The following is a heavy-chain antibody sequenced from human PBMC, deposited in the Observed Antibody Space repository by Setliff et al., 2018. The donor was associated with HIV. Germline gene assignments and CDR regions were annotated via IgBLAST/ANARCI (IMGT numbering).Heavy chain of an antibody. CDR1: GFTFGRYS. CDR2: VGT. Sequence: PGGSLRLSCAASGFTFGRYSMNWVRQAPGKGLEWVGTYYANSVQGRFTISRDNSKNTVYLQMGSLRPEDMAVYYCAKDSSGGDRKASAFDIWGQGTLVTVSS. CDR3: AKDSSGGDRKASAFDI. D-gene: IGHD2-21*02. V-gene: IGHV3-64*01. J-gene: IGHJ3*02.